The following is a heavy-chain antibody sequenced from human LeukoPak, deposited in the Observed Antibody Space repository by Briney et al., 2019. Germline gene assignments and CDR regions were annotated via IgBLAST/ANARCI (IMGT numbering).Heavy chain of an antibody. CDR3: ARDRNDYDFWSGYSMSYFDY. CDR2: INWNAGSR. CDR1: GFTIDDYD. J-gene: IGHJ4*02. D-gene: IGHD3-3*01. V-gene: IGHV3-20*04. Sequence: GGSLRLTCAASGFTIDDYDMNWVRQGPGKGLEGGSGINWNAGSRGYADSVRGRFTISRDNAKNSLYLQVNSLRAEDTALYYCARDRNDYDFWSGYSMSYFDYWGQGTLVTVSS.